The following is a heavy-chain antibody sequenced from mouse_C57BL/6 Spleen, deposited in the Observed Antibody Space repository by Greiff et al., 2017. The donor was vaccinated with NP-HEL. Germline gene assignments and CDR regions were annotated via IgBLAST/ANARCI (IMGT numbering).Heavy chain of an antibody. V-gene: IGHV1-69*01. D-gene: IGHD3-2*02. CDR2: IDPSDSYP. Sequence: QVQLQQPGAELVMPGASVKLSCKASGYTFTSYWMHWVKQRPGQGLEWIGEIDPSDSYPNYNQKFKGKSTLTVDKSSSTAYMQLSSLTSEDSAVYYCGRGGDSSYWYFDVWGKGTTVTVSS. CDR1: GYTFTSYW. J-gene: IGHJ1*03. CDR3: GRGGDSSYWYFDV.